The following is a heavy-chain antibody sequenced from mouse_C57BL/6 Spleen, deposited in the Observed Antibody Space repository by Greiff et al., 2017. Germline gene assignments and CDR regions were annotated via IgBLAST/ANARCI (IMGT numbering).Heavy chain of an antibody. J-gene: IGHJ4*01. CDR3: ARRSNSYAMDY. V-gene: IGHV1-54*01. CDR1: GYAFTNYL. Sequence: QVQLQQSGAELVRPGTSVKVSCKASGYAFTNYLIEWVKQRPGQGLEWIGVINPGSGGTNYNEKCKGKATLTADKSSSTAYMQLSSLTSEDSAVYFCARRSNSYAMDYWGQGTSVTVSS. D-gene: IGHD2-5*01. CDR2: INPGSGGT.